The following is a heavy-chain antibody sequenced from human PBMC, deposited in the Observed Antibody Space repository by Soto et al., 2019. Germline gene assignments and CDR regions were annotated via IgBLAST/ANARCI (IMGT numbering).Heavy chain of an antibody. D-gene: IGHD3-3*01. CDR3: ARAGAKRLLDRGYYYGMDV. J-gene: IGHJ6*02. CDR2: INHSGST. CDR1: GGSFSGYY. Sequence: KTSETLSLTCAVYGGSFSGYYWSWIRQPPGKGLEWIGEINHSGSTNYNPSLKSRVTISVDTSKNQFSLKLSSVTAADTAVYYCARAGAKRLLDRGYYYGMDVWGQGTTVTVSS. V-gene: IGHV4-34*01.